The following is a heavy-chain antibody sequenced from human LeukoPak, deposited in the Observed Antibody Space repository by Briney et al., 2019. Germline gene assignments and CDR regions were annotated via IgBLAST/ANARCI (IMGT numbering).Heavy chain of an antibody. Sequence: GGSLRLSCAASGFSVRTKYMAWVRQAPGKGLEWVSLIYASGTTYYSDSVKGRFTISRDNSKNSVYLQMNSLRAEDTAVYYCARVGGVPAAHFDYWGQGTLVTVSS. D-gene: IGHD2-2*01. CDR2: IYASGTT. CDR3: ARVGGVPAAHFDY. J-gene: IGHJ4*02. CDR1: GFSVRTKY. V-gene: IGHV3-53*01.